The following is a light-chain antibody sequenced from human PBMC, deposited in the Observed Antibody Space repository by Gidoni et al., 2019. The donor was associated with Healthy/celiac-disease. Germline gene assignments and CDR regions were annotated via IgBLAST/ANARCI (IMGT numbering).Light chain of an antibody. CDR3: SSYTSSSTPWV. Sequence: QSALTQPASVSGSSGQSITISCTGTSRDVGGYNYVSWYQQHPGKAPKLIIYDVSNRPSGVSNRFSGSKYGNTASLTISGLQAEDESDYYCSSYTSSSTPWVFGGGTKLTVL. CDR2: DVS. V-gene: IGLV2-14*03. CDR1: SRDVGGYNY. J-gene: IGLJ3*02.